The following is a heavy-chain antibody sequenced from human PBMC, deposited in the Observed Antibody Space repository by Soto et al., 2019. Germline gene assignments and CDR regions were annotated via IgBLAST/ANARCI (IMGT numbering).Heavy chain of an antibody. CDR3: ARVGRGTAPTVVAAFDI. V-gene: IGHV4-34*01. CDR2: MSHSGGT. CDR1: GGSVNSGNYY. J-gene: IGHJ3*02. D-gene: IGHD2-21*02. Sequence: QVQLQQWGAGLLKPSETLSLTCAVFGGSVNSGNYYWSWIRQPPGKGLEWIGEMSHSGGTHFNPSRKRRVPISVDTSMNRCSLTMSSVTAAATALYYCARVGRGTAPTVVAAFDIWGPGTMVTVSS.